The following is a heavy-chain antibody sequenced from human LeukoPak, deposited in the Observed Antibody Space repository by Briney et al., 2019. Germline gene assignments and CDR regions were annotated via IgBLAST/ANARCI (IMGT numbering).Heavy chain of an antibody. J-gene: IGHJ4*02. CDR1: GYTFNSYG. Sequence: ASVKVSCKASGYTFNSYGISWVRQAPGQGLEWMGWVSAYNGHTNYAQKLQGRVTMTTDTSTSTAYMELRSLGSDDTAVYYCARSVLWFGESPLDYWGQGTLVTVSS. D-gene: IGHD3-10*01. CDR2: VSAYNGHT. V-gene: IGHV1-18*01. CDR3: ARSVLWFGESPLDY.